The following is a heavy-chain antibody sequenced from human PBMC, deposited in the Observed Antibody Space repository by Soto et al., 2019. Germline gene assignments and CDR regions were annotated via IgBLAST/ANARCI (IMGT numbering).Heavy chain of an antibody. Sequence: PSETLSLTCTVSGGSISSYYWSWIRQPPGKGLEWIGYIYYSGSTNYNPSLKSRVTISVDTSKNQFSLKLSSVTAADTAVYYCARDLRYYYGSGSNNWFDPWGQGTLVTVSS. J-gene: IGHJ5*02. CDR1: GGSISSYY. CDR2: IYYSGST. CDR3: ARDLRYYYGSGSNNWFDP. V-gene: IGHV4-59*01. D-gene: IGHD3-10*01.